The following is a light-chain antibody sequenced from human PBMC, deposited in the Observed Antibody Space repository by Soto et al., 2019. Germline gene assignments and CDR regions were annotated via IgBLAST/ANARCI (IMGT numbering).Light chain of an antibody. CDR1: QSIRSW. J-gene: IGKJ1*01. Sequence: DIRMTQSPSTLSASVGDIFTITCRASQSIRSWLAWYQQKPGKAPKLLIYKASSLESGVPSRFSGSGSGTEFTLTISSLQPDDFATYYCQQYNHYWTFGQGTKVDIK. CDR3: QQYNHYWT. CDR2: KAS. V-gene: IGKV1-5*03.